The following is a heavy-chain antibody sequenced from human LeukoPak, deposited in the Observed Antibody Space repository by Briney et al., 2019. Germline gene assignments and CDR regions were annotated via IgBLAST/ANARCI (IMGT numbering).Heavy chain of an antibody. D-gene: IGHD6-19*01. CDR1: GGSISSGGYS. J-gene: IGHJ3*02. V-gene: IGHV4-30-2*01. CDR3: ARDASSGWYGHAFDI. Sequence: SQTLSLTCAVSGGSISSGGYSWSWIRQPPGKGLEWIGYIYHSGSTYYNPSLKSRVTISVDTSKNQFSLKLSSVTAADTAVYYCARDASSGWYGHAFDIWGQGTMATVPS. CDR2: IYHSGST.